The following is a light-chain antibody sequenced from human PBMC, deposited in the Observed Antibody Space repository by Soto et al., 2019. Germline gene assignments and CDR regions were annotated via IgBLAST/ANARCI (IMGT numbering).Light chain of an antibody. CDR1: QGIRND. J-gene: IGKJ1*01. V-gene: IGKV1-6*01. CDR3: LQDYNYPRT. CDR2: AAS. Sequence: AIQMTPSPSSLSTYVGDRVTITCRASQGIRNDLGWYQQKPGQAPKLLIYAASTLQSGVPSRFSGSGSGTDFTLTISSLQPEDFATYYCLQDYNYPRTFGQGTKVDIK.